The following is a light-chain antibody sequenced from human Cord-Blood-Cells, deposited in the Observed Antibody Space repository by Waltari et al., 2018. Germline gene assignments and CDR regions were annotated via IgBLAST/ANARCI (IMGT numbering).Light chain of an antibody. J-gene: IGKJ4*01. CDR1: QSVRSN. CDR2: GAS. Sequence: EIVMTQSPATLSVSPGESATRPCRASQSVRSNLAWYQQKPGQAPRLLIYGASTRATGIPARFSGSGSGTEFTLTISSLQSADFAVYYWQQYNNWPYFGGGTKVEIK. V-gene: IGKV3-15*01. CDR3: QQYNNWPY.